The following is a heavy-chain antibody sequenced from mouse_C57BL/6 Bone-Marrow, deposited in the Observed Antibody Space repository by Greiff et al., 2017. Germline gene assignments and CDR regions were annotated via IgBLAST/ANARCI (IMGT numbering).Heavy chain of an antibody. CDR3: ARRGYYGSRGAMDY. J-gene: IGHJ4*01. CDR1: GYTFTSYW. Sequence: QVQLQQSGTELVQPGASVKLSCQASGYTFTSYWMHWVQQRPGQGLEWIGNINPSNGGTNYNEKFKSKATLTVDKSSSTAYMQLSSLTSEDSAVYYCARRGYYGSRGAMDYWGQGTSVTVSS. V-gene: IGHV1-53*01. D-gene: IGHD1-1*01. CDR2: INPSNGGT.